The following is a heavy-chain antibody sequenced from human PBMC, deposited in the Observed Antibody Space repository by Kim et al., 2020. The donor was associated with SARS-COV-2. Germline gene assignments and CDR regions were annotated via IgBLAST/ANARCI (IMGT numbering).Heavy chain of an antibody. V-gene: IGHV4-39*06. J-gene: IGHJ4*01. CDR1: GVSVGSSAYY. D-gene: IGHD6-13*01. CDR3: ARGRDIAAARYFAY. CDR2: IYYSGIT. Sequence: SETLSLTCTVSGVSVGSSAYYWGWFRQPPGKGLEWIGSIYYSGITYYNPSLKSRVTISLDTSKNQFPLKLSSVTAADTAVYYCARGRDIAAARYFAYWG.